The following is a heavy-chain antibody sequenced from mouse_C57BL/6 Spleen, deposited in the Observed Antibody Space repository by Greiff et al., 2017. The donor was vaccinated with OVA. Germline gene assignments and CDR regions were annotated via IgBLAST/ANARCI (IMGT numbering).Heavy chain of an antibody. CDR2: IDPSDSYT. Sequence: QVQLQQSGAELVMPGASVKLSCKASGYTFTSYWMHWVKQRPGQGLEWIGEIDPSDSYTNYNQKFKGKSTLTVDKSSSTAYMQLSSLTSEDSAVYYCARSHYSNLYFDYWGQGTTLTVSS. CDR1: GYTFTSYW. J-gene: IGHJ2*01. CDR3: ARSHYSNLYFDY. D-gene: IGHD2-5*01. V-gene: IGHV1-69*01.